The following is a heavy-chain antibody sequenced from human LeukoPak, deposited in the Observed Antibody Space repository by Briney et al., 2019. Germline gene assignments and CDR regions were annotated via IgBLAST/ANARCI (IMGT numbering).Heavy chain of an antibody. CDR3: ARVRYCSGGSCYPSYYYYGMDV. D-gene: IGHD2-15*01. CDR1: GYTFTSYG. V-gene: IGHV1-18*03. Sequence: ASVKVSCKASGYTFTSYGISWVRQAPGQGLEWMGWISAYNGNTNYAQKLQGRVTMTTDTSTSTAYMELRSLRSDDMAVYYCARVRYCSGGSCYPSYYYYGMDVWGQGTTVTVSS. CDR2: ISAYNGNT. J-gene: IGHJ6*02.